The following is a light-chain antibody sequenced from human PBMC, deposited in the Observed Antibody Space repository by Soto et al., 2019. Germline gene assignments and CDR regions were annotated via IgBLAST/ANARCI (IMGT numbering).Light chain of an antibody. J-gene: IGLJ1*01. CDR2: EVT. Sequence: QSVLTQPASVSGSRGQSITISCVGRNTDVGQDKSVSWYQQGPGKAPKLLIFEVTNRPSGVSSRFSGSRSGNTASLTISGLQPDAEGDYFCVSYTDTNTLVFGTGTKVTVL. CDR1: NTDVGQDKS. CDR3: VSYTDTNTLV. V-gene: IGLV2-14*01.